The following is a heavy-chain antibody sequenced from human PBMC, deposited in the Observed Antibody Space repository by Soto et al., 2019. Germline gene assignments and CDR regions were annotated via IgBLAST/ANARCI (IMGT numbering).Heavy chain of an antibody. CDR3: ARLGGPYSFVLYYFNF. CDR1: GCIFTKFW. J-gene: IGHJ4*02. CDR2: IHPGDSNT. Sequence: GESLKISCQGSGCIFTKFWIGWVRQMPGKGPEWMGIIHPGDSNTKYSPSFRGQVTVSDDKSITTVYLQWSSLKASDTAIYYCARLGGPYSFVLYYFNFWGQGTLVTVSS. V-gene: IGHV5-51*01. D-gene: IGHD4-4*01.